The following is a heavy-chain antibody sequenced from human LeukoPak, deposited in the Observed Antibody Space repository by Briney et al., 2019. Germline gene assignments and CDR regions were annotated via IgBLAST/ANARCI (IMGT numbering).Heavy chain of an antibody. V-gene: IGHV3-21*01. CDR1: GFTFSSYS. D-gene: IGHD1-26*01. J-gene: IGHJ4*02. CDR3: AREVWDSGDY. CDR2: ISSSSSYI. Sequence: GGSLRLSCAASGFTFSSYSMNWVRQAPGKGLEWVSSISSSSSYIYYADSVKGRFTISRDNSKNTLYLQMNSLRAEDTAVYYCAREVWDSGDYWGQGTLVTVSS.